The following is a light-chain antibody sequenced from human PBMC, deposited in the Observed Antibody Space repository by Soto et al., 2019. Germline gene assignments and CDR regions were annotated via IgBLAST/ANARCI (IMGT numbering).Light chain of an antibody. CDR1: QGISNY. Sequence: DIPMTQSPSSLSASVGDRVTITCRASQGISNYLAWYQQKPGKVPKLLIYATSTLQSGVPSRFSGSGSGTDFTLTISNLQPEDVATYYCQKYNRAPWTFGQGTKVEIK. CDR2: ATS. J-gene: IGKJ1*01. V-gene: IGKV1-27*01. CDR3: QKYNRAPWT.